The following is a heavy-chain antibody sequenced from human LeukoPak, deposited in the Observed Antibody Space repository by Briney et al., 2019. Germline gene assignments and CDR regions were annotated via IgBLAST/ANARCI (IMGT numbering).Heavy chain of an antibody. CDR2: ISYDGSNK. CDR1: GFTFSSYA. CDR3: ARGFYDSSGYLYYFDY. J-gene: IGHJ4*02. V-gene: IGHV3-30-3*01. Sequence: EGSLRLSCAASGFTFSSYAMHWVRQAPGKGLEWVAVISYDGSNKYYADSVKGRFTISRDNSKNTLYLQMNSLRAEDTAVYYCARGFYDSSGYLYYFDYWGQGTLVTVSS. D-gene: IGHD3-22*01.